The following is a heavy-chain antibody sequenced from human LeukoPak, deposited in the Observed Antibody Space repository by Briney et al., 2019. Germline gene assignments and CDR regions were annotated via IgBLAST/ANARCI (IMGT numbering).Heavy chain of an antibody. J-gene: IGHJ3*02. V-gene: IGHV3-30*02. CDR2: IRYDGSNK. Sequence: PGGSLRLSCAASGFTFSSYGIHWVRQAPGKGLEWVAFIRYDGSNKYYADSVKGRFTISRDNSKNTLYLQMNSLRAEDTAVYYCAKTRSSSPRDAFDIWGQGTMVTVSS. CDR3: AKTRSSSPRDAFDI. D-gene: IGHD6-13*01. CDR1: GFTFSSYG.